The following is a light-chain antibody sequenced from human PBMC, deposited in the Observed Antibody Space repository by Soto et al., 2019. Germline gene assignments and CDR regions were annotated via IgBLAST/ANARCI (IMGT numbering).Light chain of an antibody. CDR2: DDT. Sequence: SYELTQPPSVSVAPGQTARITCGGNNIGSESVHWYQQKPGQAPVVVVYDDTDRPSGIPERFSGSNSGNTASLTISGLQAEDEADYYCSSYTTTSTLGVFGGGTKVTVL. CDR1: NIGSES. CDR3: SSYTTTSTLGV. J-gene: IGLJ3*02. V-gene: IGLV3-21*02.